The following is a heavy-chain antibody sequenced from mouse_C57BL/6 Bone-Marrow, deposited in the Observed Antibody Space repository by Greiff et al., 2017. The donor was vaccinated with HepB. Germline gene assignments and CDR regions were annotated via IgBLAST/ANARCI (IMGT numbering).Heavy chain of an antibody. CDR3: ARSSRFAY. V-gene: IGHV1-69*01. J-gene: IGHJ3*01. D-gene: IGHD1-1*01. CDR2: IDPSDSYT. CDR1: GYTFTSYW. Sequence: QVQLKQSGAELVMPGASVKLSCKASGYTFTSYWMHWVKQRPGQGLEWIGEIDPSDSYTNYNQKFKGKSTLTVDKSSSTAYMQLSSLTSEDSAVYYCARSSRFAYWGQGTLVTVSA.